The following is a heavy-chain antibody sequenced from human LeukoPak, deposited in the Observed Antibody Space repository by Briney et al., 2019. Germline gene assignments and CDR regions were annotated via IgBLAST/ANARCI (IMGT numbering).Heavy chain of an antibody. D-gene: IGHD2/OR15-2a*01. CDR3: ARGGPYYFPHFVDS. V-gene: IGHV1-2*02. CDR2: INPNGGDT. J-gene: IGHJ4*02. CDR1: GYTFSGYY. Sequence: ASVKVSCKPSGYTFSGYYIHWVRQAPGQGLDWMGWINPNGGDTKYPQRFQGRVTMTRDTSINTIYMELRRLRSDSTAMYYCARGGPYYFPHFVDSWGQGTLVTVSS.